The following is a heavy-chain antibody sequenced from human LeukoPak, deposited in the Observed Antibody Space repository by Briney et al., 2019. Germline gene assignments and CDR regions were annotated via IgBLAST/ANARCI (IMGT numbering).Heavy chain of an antibody. J-gene: IGHJ4*02. Sequence: GGSLRLSCAASGFTFSSYSMNWVRQAPGKGLEWVSSISSSSSYIYYADSVKGRFTISRDNAKNTLYLQMNSLRAEDTAVYYCARTVVPAAPHFDYWGQGTLVTASS. CDR2: ISSSSSYI. CDR3: ARTVVPAAPHFDY. CDR1: GFTFSSYS. V-gene: IGHV3-21*01. D-gene: IGHD2-2*01.